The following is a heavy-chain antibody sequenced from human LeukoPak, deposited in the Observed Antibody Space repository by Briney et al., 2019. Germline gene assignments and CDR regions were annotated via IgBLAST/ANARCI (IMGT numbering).Heavy chain of an antibody. J-gene: IGHJ4*02. Sequence: GGSLRLSCAVSGFTFSSYSMNWVRQAPGKGLEWVSSISSSSGYIYYADSVKGRFTISRDNAKNSLYLQMNSLRAEDTAVYYCARDEVGATTEFDYWGQGTLVTVSS. CDR1: GFTFSSYS. CDR2: ISSSSGYI. V-gene: IGHV3-21*01. CDR3: ARDEVGATTEFDY. D-gene: IGHD1-26*01.